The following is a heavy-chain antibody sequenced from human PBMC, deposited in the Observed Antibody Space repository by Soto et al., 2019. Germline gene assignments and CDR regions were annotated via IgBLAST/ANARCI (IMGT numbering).Heavy chain of an antibody. CDR3: ASLPSLYYDFWSGPDAFDI. D-gene: IGHD3-3*01. V-gene: IGHV1-69*02. Sequence: QVQLVQSGAEVKKPGSSVKVSCKASGGTFSSYTISWVRQAPGQGLEWMGRIIPILGIANYAQKFQGRVTITADKSTSTAYMELSSLRSEDTAVYYCASLPSLYYDFWSGPDAFDIWGQGTMVTVSS. CDR2: IIPILGIA. J-gene: IGHJ3*02. CDR1: GGTFSSYT.